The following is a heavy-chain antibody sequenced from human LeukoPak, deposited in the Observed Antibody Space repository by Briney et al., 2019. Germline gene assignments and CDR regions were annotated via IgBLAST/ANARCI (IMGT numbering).Heavy chain of an antibody. D-gene: IGHD1-26*01. Sequence: GGSLRLSCAASGFTFSSYAMSWVRQAPGKGLEWVSAISGSGGSTYYADSVKGRFTISRDNSKNTLYLQMNSLRAEDTAVYYXAKDSGIVGATXXFDIWGQGXMVTVSS. V-gene: IGHV3-23*01. CDR1: GFTFSSYA. CDR2: ISGSGGST. CDR3: AKDSGIVGATXXFDI. J-gene: IGHJ3*02.